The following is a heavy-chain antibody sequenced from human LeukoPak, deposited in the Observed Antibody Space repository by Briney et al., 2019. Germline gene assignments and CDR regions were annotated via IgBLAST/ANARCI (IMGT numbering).Heavy chain of an antibody. D-gene: IGHD3-22*01. J-gene: IGHJ4*02. CDR1: GFIFSDYS. V-gene: IGHV3-48*01. CDR2: ISSSSKTI. Sequence: PGGSLRLSCAASGFIFSDYSVIWVRQAPGKGLEWISYISSSSKTIYYADSVKGRFTISRDNSKNTLHLQMNSLRAEDTAVYYCARPYDSSGYYYFDYWGQGTLVTVSS. CDR3: ARPYDSSGYYYFDY.